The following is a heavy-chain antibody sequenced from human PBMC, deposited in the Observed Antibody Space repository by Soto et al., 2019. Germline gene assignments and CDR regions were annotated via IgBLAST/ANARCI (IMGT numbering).Heavy chain of an antibody. CDR1: GFTFSSYS. CDR2: ISGSSRYI. Sequence: EVQLVESGGGLVKPGGSLRVSCAASGFTFSSYSMNWVRQAPGKGLEWVSSISGSSRYIYYADAVKGRFTISRDNAKNSLYLQMNSLRVEDAAVYYCATVTSSCWDWGQGTLVTVSS. CDR3: ATVTSSCWD. J-gene: IGHJ4*02. V-gene: IGHV3-21*01. D-gene: IGHD6-19*01.